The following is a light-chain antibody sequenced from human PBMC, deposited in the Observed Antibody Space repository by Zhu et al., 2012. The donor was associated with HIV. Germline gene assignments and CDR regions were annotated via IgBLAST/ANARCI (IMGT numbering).Light chain of an antibody. CDR3: QQYDNWPPYT. CDR1: RSVRTR. CDR2: GAS. Sequence: EIVMTQSPATLSVSPGERVTLSCRASRSVRTRLAWYQHRSGQAPRLLIFGASTRATDIPDRFSGSGSGTDFTLTINSMQSEDFAVYYCQQYDNWPPYTFGQGTKLEI. V-gene: IGKV3-15*01. J-gene: IGKJ2*01.